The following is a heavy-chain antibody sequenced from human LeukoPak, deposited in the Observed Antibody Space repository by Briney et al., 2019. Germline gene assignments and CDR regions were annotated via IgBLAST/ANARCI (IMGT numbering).Heavy chain of an antibody. D-gene: IGHD3-10*01. J-gene: IGHJ4*02. CDR1: GFTFSSYA. V-gene: IGHV3-30-3*01. CDR3: ATKGRFGY. CDR2: ISYDGSNK. Sequence: GRSLRLSCAASGFTFSSYAMHWVRQAPGKGLEWVAVISYDGSNKYYADSVKGRFTISRDNSKNTLYLQMNSLRAEDTAVYYCATKGRFGYWGQGTLVTVSS.